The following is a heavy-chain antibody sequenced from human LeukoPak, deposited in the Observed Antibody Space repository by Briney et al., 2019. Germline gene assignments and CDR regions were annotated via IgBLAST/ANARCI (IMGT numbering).Heavy chain of an antibody. CDR1: AFTFSSYS. J-gene: IGHJ4*02. Sequence: PGGSLRLSCAASAFTFSSYSMNWVRQAPGKGLVWFSSINWNGGNTGYADSVKGRFTISRDNAKNSLYLEMNSLRGEDTDLYYCARVAKSGVFWSGSPTAHHFDQWGQGTLVTVSS. CDR3: ARVAKSGVFWSGSPTAHHFDQ. D-gene: IGHD3-3*01. CDR2: INWNGGNT. V-gene: IGHV3-20*04.